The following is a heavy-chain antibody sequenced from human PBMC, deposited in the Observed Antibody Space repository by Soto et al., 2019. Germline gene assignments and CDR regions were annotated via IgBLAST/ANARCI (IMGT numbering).Heavy chain of an antibody. J-gene: IGHJ4*02. V-gene: IGHV4-30-2*01. Sequence: QLQLQESGSGLVKPSQTLSLTCAVSGGSISSGGYSWSWIRQPPGQGLEWSGYIYQSGRTYYTPSLKSRVTISVDRSKKQFSLKLISVTAADTAVYYCARGPPIGRWGQGTRVSVSS. D-gene: IGHD2-15*01. CDR3: ARGPPIGR. CDR2: IYQSGRT. CDR1: GGSISSGGYS.